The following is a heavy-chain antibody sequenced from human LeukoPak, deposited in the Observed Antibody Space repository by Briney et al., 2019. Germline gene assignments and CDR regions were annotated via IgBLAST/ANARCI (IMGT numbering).Heavy chain of an antibody. CDR3: AREGPQMGTSAFDI. Sequence: PGGSLRLSCAASGFTFSSYGMHWVRQAPGKGLEWVAVIWFDGSNKYYADSVKGRFTISRDNPENTVYLQMSSLRAEDTAMYYCAREGPQMGTSAFDIWGQGTMVTVSS. D-gene: IGHD1-1*01. J-gene: IGHJ3*02. CDR2: IWFDGSNK. V-gene: IGHV3-33*01. CDR1: GFTFSSYG.